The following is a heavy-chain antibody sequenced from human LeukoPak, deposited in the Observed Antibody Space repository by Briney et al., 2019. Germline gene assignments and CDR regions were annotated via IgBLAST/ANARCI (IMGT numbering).Heavy chain of an antibody. CDR2: IVVGSGNT. CDR3: AADPTYYYGSGSYFDY. Sequence: SVTVSCKASGFTFTSSAVQWVRQARGQRLEWIGWIVVGSGNTKYAQKFQERVTITRDMSTSTAYMELSSQRSEDTAVYYCAADPTYYYGSGSYFDYWGQGTLVTVSS. J-gene: IGHJ4*02. D-gene: IGHD3-10*01. CDR1: GFTFTSSA. V-gene: IGHV1-58*01.